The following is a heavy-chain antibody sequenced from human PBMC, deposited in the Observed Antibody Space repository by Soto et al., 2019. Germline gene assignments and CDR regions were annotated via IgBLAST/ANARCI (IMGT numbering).Heavy chain of an antibody. J-gene: IGHJ4*02. CDR2: ISSSSSYI. CDR3: ASINLGGLSGY. Sequence: GGSLRRCCAASGFNVGFFVMHWVRQAPGKGLEWVSSISSSSSYIYYADSVKGRFTISRDNAKNSLYLQMNSLRAEDTAVYYCASINLGGLSGYWGQGTLVTVSS. CDR1: GFNVGFFV. V-gene: IGHV3-21*01. D-gene: IGHD3-16*02.